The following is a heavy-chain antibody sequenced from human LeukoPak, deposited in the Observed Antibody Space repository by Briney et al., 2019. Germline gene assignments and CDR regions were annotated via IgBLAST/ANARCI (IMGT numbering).Heavy chain of an antibody. CDR3: ARTYYDFWSGYYIDY. CDR1: GGSISSYY. J-gene: IGHJ4*02. Sequence: SETLSLTCTVSGGSISSYYWSWIRRPPGKGLEWIGYIYYSGSTNYNPSLKSRVTISVDTSKNQFSLKLSSVTAADTAVYYCARTYYDFWSGYYIDYWGQGTLVTVSS. V-gene: IGHV4-59*08. CDR2: IYYSGST. D-gene: IGHD3-3*01.